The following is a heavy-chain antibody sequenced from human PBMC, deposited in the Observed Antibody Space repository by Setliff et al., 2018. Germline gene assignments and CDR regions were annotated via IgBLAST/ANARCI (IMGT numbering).Heavy chain of an antibody. Sequence: GASVKVSCKASGGTFSNYGISWVRQAPGQGLEWMGGTIPIFGTTDYAQKFQGRVTIITDYTTSTAFMQLSSLTSEGTAVYYCVREGVDTRSYTDYRDYMDVWGKGTTGTVSS. V-gene: IGHV1-69*05. J-gene: IGHJ6*03. CDR3: VREGVDTRSYTDYRDYMDV. CDR2: TIPIFGTT. D-gene: IGHD5-18*01. CDR1: GGTFSNYG.